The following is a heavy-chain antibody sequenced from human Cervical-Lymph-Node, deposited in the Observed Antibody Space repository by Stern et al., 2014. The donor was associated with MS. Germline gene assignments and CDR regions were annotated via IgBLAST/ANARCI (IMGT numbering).Heavy chain of an antibody. Sequence: EVQMVESGGGLAQRGGSLRLSCAASGFTFNNYDMSWVRQAPGKGLEWRSSVRDSGSNTYYADSVKGRFTISRDNSKNTLYLQMNSLRAEDTAVYYCATFSWSSGRYGGYWGQGTLVTVSS. CDR2: VRDSGSNT. V-gene: IGHV3-23*04. CDR3: ATFSWSSGRYGGY. CDR1: GFTFNNYD. J-gene: IGHJ4*02. D-gene: IGHD6-19*01.